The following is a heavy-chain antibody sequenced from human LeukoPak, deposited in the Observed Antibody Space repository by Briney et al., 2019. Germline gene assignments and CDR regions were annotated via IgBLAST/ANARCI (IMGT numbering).Heavy chain of an antibody. CDR2: ISGSGGST. D-gene: IGHD2-15*01. J-gene: IGHJ3*02. CDR3: AKETVVVVAATPDAFDI. Sequence: GGSLRLACAASGFTFSSYAMSWVRQAPGKGLEWVSGISGSGGSTHYADSVKDRFTISRDNSKNTLYLQMNSLRAEDTAVYYCAKETVVVVAATPDAFDIWGQGTMVTVSS. CDR1: GFTFSSYA. V-gene: IGHV3-23*01.